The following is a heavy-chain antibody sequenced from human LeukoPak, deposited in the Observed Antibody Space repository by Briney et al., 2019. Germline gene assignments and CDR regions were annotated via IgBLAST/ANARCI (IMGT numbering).Heavy chain of an antibody. J-gene: IGHJ4*02. CDR2: IYSSDGA. CDR1: GGSFSGYY. V-gene: IGHV3-66*01. CDR3: ARDADS. Sequence: ETLSLTCAVYGGSFSGYYWSWIRQAPGKGLEWVSLIYSSDGAYYADSVKGRFTISRDNSKNTLYLQMNSLRAEDTAVYYCARDADSWGQGTLVTVSS.